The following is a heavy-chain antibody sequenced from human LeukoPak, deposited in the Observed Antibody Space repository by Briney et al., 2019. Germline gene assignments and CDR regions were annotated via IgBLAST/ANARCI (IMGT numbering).Heavy chain of an antibody. D-gene: IGHD5-18*01. J-gene: IGHJ4*02. CDR1: GFTFTNAG. CDR2: ISHDGTNK. Sequence: GGSLRLSCAASGFTFTNAGIHWVRLAAGKGLEWVSFISHDGTNKYYSDSVDGRFIVSRLNSQNTVCLQMNDLRPEDTATYYCASEDVDTGDFWGQGTLVTVPS. CDR3: ASEDVDTGDF. V-gene: IGHV3-30*01.